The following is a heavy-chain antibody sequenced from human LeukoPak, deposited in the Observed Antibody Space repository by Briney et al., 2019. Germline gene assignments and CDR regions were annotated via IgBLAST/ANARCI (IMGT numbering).Heavy chain of an antibody. J-gene: IGHJ3*02. CDR1: GGSFSGSY. CDR2: INHSGST. CDR3: ARRLANYDLVWGSYRYNGGAFDI. D-gene: IGHD3-16*02. V-gene: IGHV4-34*01. Sequence: SETLSLTCGVHGGSFSGSYWTWIRQPPGKGLEWIGEINHSGSTNYNPSLKSRVTISVDTSKNQFSVKLTSVTAADTAVYYCARRLANYDLVWGSYRYNGGAFDIWGQRTMVAVSS.